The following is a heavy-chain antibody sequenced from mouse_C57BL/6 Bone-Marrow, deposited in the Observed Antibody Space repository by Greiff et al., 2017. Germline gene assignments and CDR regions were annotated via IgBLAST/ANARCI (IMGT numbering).Heavy chain of an antibody. CDR2: IHPNSGST. CDR3: AREGVYSNPYYAVDY. D-gene: IGHD2-5*01. J-gene: IGHJ4*01. V-gene: IGHV1-64*01. CDR1: GYTFTSYW. Sequence: VQLQQPGAELVKPGASVKLSCKASGYTFTSYWMHWVKQRPGQGLEWIGMIHPNSGSTNYNEKFKSKATLTVDKSSSTAYMQLSSLTSEDSAVYYCAREGVYSNPYYAVDYWCQGTSVTVSS.